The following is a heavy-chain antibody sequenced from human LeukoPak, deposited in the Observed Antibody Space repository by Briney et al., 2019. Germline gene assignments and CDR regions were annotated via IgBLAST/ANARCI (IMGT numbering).Heavy chain of an antibody. V-gene: IGHV3-48*03. D-gene: IGHD2-15*01. J-gene: IGHJ4*02. Sequence: GGSLRLSCAVSGFTSTNLEMSWVRQAPGKGLEWVSYISSSGNFIFYADSVKGRFTISRDNAKKSLYLQMNSLRAEDTAVYYCARGGHCSGGSCFDYWGQGTLVTVSS. CDR2: ISSSGNFI. CDR3: ARGGHCSGGSCFDY. CDR1: GFTSTNLE.